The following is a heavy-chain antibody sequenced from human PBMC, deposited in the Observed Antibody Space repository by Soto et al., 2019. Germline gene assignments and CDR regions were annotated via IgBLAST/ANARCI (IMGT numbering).Heavy chain of an antibody. D-gene: IGHD2-15*01. CDR3: AKGDRGYFGQ. J-gene: IGHJ4*01. Sequence: GSLRLYGKASGFSFRNYAMICVRQTPVKGAECVSSVEIHSRVTYYGDPVKRRFTISRDDSQNALYLQISSLRVEDTAVYFCAKGDRGYFGQWGHGGLVTVS. CDR1: GFSFRNYA. CDR2: VEIHSRVT. V-gene: IGHV3-23*05.